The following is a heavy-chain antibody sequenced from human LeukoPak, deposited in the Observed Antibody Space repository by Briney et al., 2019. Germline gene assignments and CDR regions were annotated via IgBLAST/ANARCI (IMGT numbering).Heavy chain of an antibody. CDR3: ASFPTTVADDYFDY. V-gene: IGHV3-48*04. CDR1: GFTFSSYG. D-gene: IGHD4-17*01. Sequence: PGGSLRLSCAASGFTFSSYGMHWVRQAPGKGLEWVSYISSSGSTIYYADSVKGRFTISRDNAKNSLYLQMNSLRAEDTAVYYCASFPTTVADDYFDYWGQGTLVTVSS. J-gene: IGHJ4*02. CDR2: ISSSGSTI.